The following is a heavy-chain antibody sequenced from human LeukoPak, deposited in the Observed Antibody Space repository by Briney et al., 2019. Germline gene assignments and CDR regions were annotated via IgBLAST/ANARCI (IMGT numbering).Heavy chain of an antibody. CDR3: ARARQRSVLRYFDWLLYLDY. J-gene: IGHJ4*02. CDR1: GYTFTSYD. D-gene: IGHD3-9*01. V-gene: IGHV1-8*01. Sequence: GASVKVSCKASGYTFTSYDINWVRQATGQGLEWMGWMNPNSGNTGYAQKSQGRVTMTRDTSISTAYMELSRLRSDDTAVYYCARARQRSVLRYFDWLLYLDYWGQGTLVTVSS. CDR2: MNPNSGNT.